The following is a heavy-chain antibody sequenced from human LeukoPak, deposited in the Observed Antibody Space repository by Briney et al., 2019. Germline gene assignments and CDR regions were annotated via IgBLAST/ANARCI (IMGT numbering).Heavy chain of an antibody. CDR3: ASNYEVRGVDY. J-gene: IGHJ4*02. CDR2: IYYSGST. V-gene: IGHV4-59*12. CDR1: GGSISSYY. D-gene: IGHD3-10*01. Sequence: SETLSLTCTVSGGSISSYYWSWIRQPPGKGLEWIGYIYYSGSTNYNPSLKSRVTISVDTSKNQFSLKLSSVTAADTAVYYCASNYEVRGVDYWGQGTLVTVSS.